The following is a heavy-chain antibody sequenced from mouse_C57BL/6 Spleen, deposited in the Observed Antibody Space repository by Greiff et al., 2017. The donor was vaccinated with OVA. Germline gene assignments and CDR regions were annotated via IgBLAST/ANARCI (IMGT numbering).Heavy chain of an antibody. CDR3: ARHGNYPDY. V-gene: IGHV5-9*01. Sequence: EVKLVESGGGLVKPGGSLKLSCAASGFTFSSYTMSWVRQTPEKRLEWVATISGGGGNTYYPDSVKGRFTISRDNANNTPYLQMSSLRSEDTALYYCARHGNYPDYWGQGTTLTVSS. D-gene: IGHD2-1*01. J-gene: IGHJ2*01. CDR1: GFTFSSYT. CDR2: ISGGGGNT.